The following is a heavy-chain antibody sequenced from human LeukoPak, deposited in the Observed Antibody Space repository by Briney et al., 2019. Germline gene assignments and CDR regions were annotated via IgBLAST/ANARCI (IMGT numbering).Heavy chain of an antibody. V-gene: IGHV3-20*04. D-gene: IGHD3-16*01. CDR1: GFTFDDYG. CDR2: INWNGGRK. Sequence: GGFLRLSCAASGFTFDDYGMSWVRQAPGKGLEWVSGINWNGGRKDYADSVKGRFTISRDNAKNSLYLQMNSLRGEDTALYYCARLHYGTFPPDYWGQGTLVTVSS. J-gene: IGHJ4*02. CDR3: ARLHYGTFPPDY.